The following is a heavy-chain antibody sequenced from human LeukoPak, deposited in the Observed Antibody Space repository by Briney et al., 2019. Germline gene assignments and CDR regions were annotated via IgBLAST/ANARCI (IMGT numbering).Heavy chain of an antibody. CDR2: ISFDGSNN. CDR3: AKDRGYYDSSGLDY. J-gene: IGHJ4*02. V-gene: IGHV3-30-3*01. CDR1: GFTFSRYD. D-gene: IGHD3-22*01. Sequence: GRSLRLSCAASGFTFSRYDLHWVRQAPGKGLEWVATISFDGSNNYYLDSVKGRFTISRDTSNNTLYLQMNNLRTEDTAVYYCAKDRGYYDSSGLDYWGQGTLVTVSS.